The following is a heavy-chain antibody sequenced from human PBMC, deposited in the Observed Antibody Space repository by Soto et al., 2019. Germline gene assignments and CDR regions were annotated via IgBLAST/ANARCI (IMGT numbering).Heavy chain of an antibody. D-gene: IGHD2-8*01. V-gene: IGHV5-51*01. CDR2: IYPCDSDT. CDR1: GYSFTSYW. Sequence: GESLKISCKGSGYSFTSYWIGWVRQMPGKGLEWMGIIYPCDSDTRYSPSFQGQVTISADKSISTAYLQWSSLKASDTAMYYCARHSGIGYCTNGVCSRDYYYGMDVWGQGTTVTVSS. J-gene: IGHJ6*02. CDR3: ARHSGIGYCTNGVCSRDYYYGMDV.